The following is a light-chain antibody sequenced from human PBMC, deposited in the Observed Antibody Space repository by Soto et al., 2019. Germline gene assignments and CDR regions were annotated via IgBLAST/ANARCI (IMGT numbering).Light chain of an antibody. V-gene: IGKV3-15*01. CDR2: RAS. CDR3: QHYNFWPHT. J-gene: IGKJ2*01. CDR1: QSVSDK. Sequence: EIVMTHSPATLSVSPWERATLSFRASQSVSDKLAWYQQKPGQAPRLLIYRASTRATGVPARFSGSGSGTEFTLTISSLQSEDVSVYFCQHYNFWPHTFGQGTKVDI.